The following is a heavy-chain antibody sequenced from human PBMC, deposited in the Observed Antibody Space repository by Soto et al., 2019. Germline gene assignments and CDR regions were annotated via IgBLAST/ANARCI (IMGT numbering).Heavy chain of an antibody. V-gene: IGHV4-39*07. J-gene: IGHJ5*02. CDR3: ARAYYDTSGYSLDP. CDR1: GGSISSSRCH. CDR2: INYSETT. Sequence: SETLSLTCTVSGGSISSSRCHWGWIRPPPGKGLEWIANINYSETTIYNPSLKSRVTISVDTSKNQFSLRLSSVTAADTAVYYCARAYYDTSGYSLDPWGQGTLVTVSS. D-gene: IGHD3-22*01.